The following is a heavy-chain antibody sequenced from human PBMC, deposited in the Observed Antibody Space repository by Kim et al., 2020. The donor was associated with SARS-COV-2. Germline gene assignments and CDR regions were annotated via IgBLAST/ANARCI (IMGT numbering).Heavy chain of an antibody. D-gene: IGHD3-10*01. Sequence: YADSRKGRFTISRGNSKNALYLQMNSLGAEDTAVYYCAKDEGVLGPGGQGTLVTVSA. V-gene: IGHV3-23*01. J-gene: IGHJ5*02. CDR3: AKDEGVLGP.